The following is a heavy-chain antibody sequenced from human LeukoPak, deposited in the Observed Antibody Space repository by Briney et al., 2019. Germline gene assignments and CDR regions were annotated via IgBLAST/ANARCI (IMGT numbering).Heavy chain of an antibody. CDR3: ARAPYYYDSGGYFAFDF. Sequence: ASVKVSCKASGYTFTGYYMHWVRQAPGQGLEWMGWINPNSGGTNYAQKFQGRVTMTRDTSISTAYMELSRLRSDDTAVYYCARAPYYYDSGGYFAFDFWGQGTMVTVSS. D-gene: IGHD3-22*01. J-gene: IGHJ3*01. CDR1: GYTFTGYY. V-gene: IGHV1-2*02. CDR2: INPNSGGT.